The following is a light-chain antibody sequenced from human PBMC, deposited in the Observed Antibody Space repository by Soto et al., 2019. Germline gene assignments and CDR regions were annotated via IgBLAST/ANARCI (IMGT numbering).Light chain of an antibody. V-gene: IGLV1-44*01. Sequence: SLLTQPPPASGTPGQRGTLTFSGSSSNIGSNTVNWYQQLPGTAPKLLIYSNNQRPSGVPDRFSGSKSGTSASLAISGLQSEDEADYYCAAWDDSLNGYVFGTGTKVTVL. CDR3: AAWDDSLNGYV. J-gene: IGLJ1*01. CDR2: SNN. CDR1: SSNIGSNT.